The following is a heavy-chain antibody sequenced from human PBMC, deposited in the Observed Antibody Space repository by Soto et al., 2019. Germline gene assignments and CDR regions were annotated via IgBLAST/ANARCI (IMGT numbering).Heavy chain of an antibody. Sequence: PGGSLRLSCAASGFTFSSYGMHWVRQAPGKGLEWVAVIWYDGSNKYYADSVKGRFTISRDNSKNTLYLQMNSLRAEDTAVYYCARDLYSGYYTIPYYYYYYGMYVWGRGTTVPVSS. CDR1: GFTFSSYG. J-gene: IGHJ6*02. V-gene: IGHV3-33*01. D-gene: IGHD3-22*01. CDR2: IWYDGSNK. CDR3: ARDLYSGYYTIPYYYYYYGMYV.